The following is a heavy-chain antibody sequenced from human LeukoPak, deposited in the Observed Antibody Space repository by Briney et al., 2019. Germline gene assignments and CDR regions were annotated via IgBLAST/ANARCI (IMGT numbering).Heavy chain of an antibody. D-gene: IGHD1-26*01. J-gene: IGHJ6*03. CDR3: ARDPYSGNYGNYYYYMDV. Sequence: GGSLRLSCAASGFTFNNYNMNWVRQAPGRALEWVSSITSSGTYIFYADSVKGRFTISRDNAKNSLYLQMNSLGPEDTAVYYCARDPYSGNYGNYYYYMDVWGKGTTVTISS. V-gene: IGHV3-21*01. CDR1: GFTFNNYN. CDR2: ITSSGTYI.